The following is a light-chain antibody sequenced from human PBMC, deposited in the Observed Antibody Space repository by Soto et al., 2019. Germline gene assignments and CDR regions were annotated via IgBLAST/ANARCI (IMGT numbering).Light chain of an antibody. V-gene: IGKV3-15*01. CDR3: QQYNNRPPSLT. J-gene: IGKJ4*01. CDR1: QSVSSN. Sequence: EIVMTQSPATLSVSPGERATLSCRASQSVSSNLAWYQQKPGQAPRLLIYGASTRATGIPARFSGSGSGTEFTLNISRLQSEDFAVYYCQQYNNRPPSLTFGGGTKVEIK. CDR2: GAS.